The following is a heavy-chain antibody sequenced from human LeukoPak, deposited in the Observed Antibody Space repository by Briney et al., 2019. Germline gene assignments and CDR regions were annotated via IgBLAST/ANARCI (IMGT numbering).Heavy chain of an antibody. D-gene: IGHD3-3*01. CDR1: GFTFSSYW. J-gene: IGHJ6*03. Sequence: PGGSLRLSCAASGFTFSSYWMSWVRQAPGKGLEWVANIKQDGSEKYYVDSVKGRFTISRDNAKNSLYLQMNSLRAEDTAVYYCARRRDYDFWSGYSYYYYYYMDVWGKGTTVTVSS. CDR3: ARRRDYDFWSGYSYYYYYYMDV. V-gene: IGHV3-7*01. CDR2: IKQDGSEK.